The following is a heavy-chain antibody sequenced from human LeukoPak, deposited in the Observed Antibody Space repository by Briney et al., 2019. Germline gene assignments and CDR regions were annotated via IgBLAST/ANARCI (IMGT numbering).Heavy chain of an antibody. V-gene: IGHV4-61*02. CDR3: AGGIDYSRNYYMDV. Sequence: SETLSLTCTVSGNSISSYNYYWSWVRQPAGKGLEWIGRVYPSGNTNYNPYNPSLTGRVTISIDASRNQFSLILTSVTAADTAVYYCAGGIDYSRNYYMDVWGKGTTVTVSS. CDR1: GNSISSYNYY. J-gene: IGHJ6*03. CDR2: VYPSGNT. D-gene: IGHD4-11*01.